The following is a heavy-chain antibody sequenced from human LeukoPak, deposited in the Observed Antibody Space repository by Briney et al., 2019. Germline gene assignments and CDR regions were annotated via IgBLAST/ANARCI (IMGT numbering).Heavy chain of an antibody. V-gene: IGHV1-46*01. Sequence: ASVTVSCTASGYTFTSYYMHWVRQAPGQGLEWMGVVNPSGGVTSYAQKFLGRVTMTTDTSTNTVYMELSSLRSEDTAVYYCARQYCSGGSCYHDYWGQGTLVTVSS. J-gene: IGHJ4*02. CDR2: VNPSGGVT. CDR1: GYTFTSYY. D-gene: IGHD2-15*01. CDR3: ARQYCSGGSCYHDY.